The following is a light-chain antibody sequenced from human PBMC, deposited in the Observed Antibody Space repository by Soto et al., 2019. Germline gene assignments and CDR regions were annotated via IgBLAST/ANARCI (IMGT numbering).Light chain of an antibody. CDR1: SSNIGINT. V-gene: IGLV1-44*01. CDR3: SSYMPSITDWV. Sequence: QSVLTQPPSASGTPGQRVTISCSGSSSNIGINTVNWYQQLPGTAPKLLIYSNNQRPSGVTDRFSGSKSGTSASLAISGLQSEDEADYYCSSYMPSITDWVFGGGTKVTVL. J-gene: IGLJ3*02. CDR2: SNN.